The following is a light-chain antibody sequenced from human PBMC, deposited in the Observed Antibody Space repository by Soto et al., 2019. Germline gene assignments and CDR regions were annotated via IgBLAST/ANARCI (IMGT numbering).Light chain of an antibody. Sequence: QSVLTQPASVSGSPGQSITIPCTGTSSDVGNYNYVSWYQQHPGKAPRLMTYDVTNRPSGVSNRFSGSKSGNTASLTISGLQAEDEADYYCTSYTGSSLVFGGGTKLTVL. J-gene: IGLJ2*01. CDR1: SSDVGNYNY. CDR3: TSYTGSSLV. V-gene: IGLV2-14*03. CDR2: DVT.